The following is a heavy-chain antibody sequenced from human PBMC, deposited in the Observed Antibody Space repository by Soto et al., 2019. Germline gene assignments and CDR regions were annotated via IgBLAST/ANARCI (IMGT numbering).Heavy chain of an antibody. J-gene: IGHJ6*02. V-gene: IGHV4-34*01. CDR2: INHSGST. D-gene: IGHD3-3*01. Sequence: SETLSLTCAVYGGSFSGYYWSWIRQPPGKGLEWIGEINHSGSTNYNPSLKSRVTISVDTSKNQFSLKLSSVTAADTAVYYCTRRVVNPDYYGMDVWGQGTTVTVSS. CDR3: TRRVVNPDYYGMDV. CDR1: GGSFSGYY.